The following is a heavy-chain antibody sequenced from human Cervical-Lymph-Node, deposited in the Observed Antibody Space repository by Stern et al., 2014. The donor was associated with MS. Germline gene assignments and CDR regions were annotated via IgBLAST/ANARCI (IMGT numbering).Heavy chain of an antibody. J-gene: IGHJ3*02. CDR1: GYIFTTHW. Sequence: QLVQSGAAVKKPGESLKISCQGSGYIFTTHWIAWVRQMPGKGLEGMGTIYPGDSDARYSPSLLGQVTISADKSTNTVHLQWRSLKASDTAIYYCARQREGTSYFDASDMWGQGTVVIVSS. D-gene: IGHD2-2*01. CDR3: ARQREGTSYFDASDM. V-gene: IGHV5-51*01. CDR2: IYPGDSDA.